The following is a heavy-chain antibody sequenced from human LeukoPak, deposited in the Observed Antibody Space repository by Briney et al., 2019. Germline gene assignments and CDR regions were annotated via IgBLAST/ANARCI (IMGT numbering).Heavy chain of an antibody. D-gene: IGHD6-13*01. CDR2: IYYSGST. Sequence: PSETLSLTCTVSGGPISSYYWSWIRQPPGKGLEWIGYIYYSGSTNYNPSLKSRVTISVDTSKNQFSLKLSSVTAADTAVYYCARQYSSSWLAWFDPWGQGTLVTVSS. CDR3: ARQYSSSWLAWFDP. CDR1: GGPISSYY. J-gene: IGHJ5*02. V-gene: IGHV4-59*01.